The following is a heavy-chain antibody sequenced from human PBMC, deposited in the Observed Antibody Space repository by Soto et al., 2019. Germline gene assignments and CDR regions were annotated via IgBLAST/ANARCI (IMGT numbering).Heavy chain of an antibody. CDR2: SSTYNGNT. CDR1: GYTLSNYG. V-gene: IGHV1-18*01. CDR3: VRDHHDFSSDYHYYHMDV. Sequence: GASVKVSCKASGYTLSNYGISWVRQAPGQWLEWMGWSSTYNGNTKYAKKFQGRVTMTTDTSTSTAYMELRSLRSDDTAVYYCVRDHHDFSSDYHYYHMDVWGKGTTVTVSS. J-gene: IGHJ6*03. D-gene: IGHD3-3*01.